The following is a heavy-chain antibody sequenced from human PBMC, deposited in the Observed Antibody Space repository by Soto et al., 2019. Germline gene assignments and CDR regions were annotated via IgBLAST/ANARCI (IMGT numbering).Heavy chain of an antibody. CDR3: ARDDHQGY. J-gene: IGHJ4*02. CDR2: INAGNGNT. Sequence: ASVKVSCKASGYTFTSYAMHWVRQAPGQRLEWMGWINAGNGNTKYSQKLQGRVTITRDTSASTAYMELGSLRSEDTAVYYCARDDHQGYWGQGTLVTVSS. CDR1: GYTFTSYA. V-gene: IGHV1-3*01. D-gene: IGHD2-2*01.